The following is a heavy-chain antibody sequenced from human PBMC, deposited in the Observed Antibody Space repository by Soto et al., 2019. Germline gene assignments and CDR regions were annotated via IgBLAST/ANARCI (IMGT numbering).Heavy chain of an antibody. CDR2: ISSDGSNK. J-gene: IGHJ5*02. V-gene: IGHV3-30-3*01. D-gene: IGHD6-19*01. CDR1: GFTFSTYP. CDR3: ARDKREGNGWSNWFDP. Sequence: QVQLVESGGGVVKPGRSLRLSCAASGFTFSTYPMHRVRQAPGKGLEWVAVISSDGSNKYYADSVKGRLTISRDNSENTLFLQMNSLRVEDTALYYCARDKREGNGWSNWFDPWGQGTLVTVSS.